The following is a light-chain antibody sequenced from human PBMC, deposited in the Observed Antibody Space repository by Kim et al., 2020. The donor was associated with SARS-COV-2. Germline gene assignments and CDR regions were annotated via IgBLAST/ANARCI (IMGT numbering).Light chain of an antibody. J-gene: IGLJ2*01. V-gene: IGLV2-14*03. Sequence: GQSITISWTGTSSDVGRYKYVSCCQQHPGKAPKHRIYDVSNRPSGVSNRFSGSRSGNTASLTISGLQAEDEADYYCSSYTSSSTVVFGGGTQLTVL. CDR2: DVS. CDR1: SSDVGRYKY. CDR3: SSYTSSSTVV.